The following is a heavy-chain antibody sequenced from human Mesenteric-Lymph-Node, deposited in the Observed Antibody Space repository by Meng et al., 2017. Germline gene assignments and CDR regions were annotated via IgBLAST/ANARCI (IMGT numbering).Heavy chain of an antibody. Sequence: QVQLQESGPGRVKPSQTLSLSCTVSGGSICSGDYYWSGIRQPPGKGLEWIGYIYYSGSTYYNPSLKSRVTISVDTSKNQFSLRLSSVTAADTAVYYCARDLGVATSIAGFVYWGQGTLVTVSS. V-gene: IGHV4-30-4*01. J-gene: IGHJ4*02. D-gene: IGHD5-12*01. CDR3: ARDLGVATSIAGFVY. CDR1: GGSICSGDYY. CDR2: IYYSGST.